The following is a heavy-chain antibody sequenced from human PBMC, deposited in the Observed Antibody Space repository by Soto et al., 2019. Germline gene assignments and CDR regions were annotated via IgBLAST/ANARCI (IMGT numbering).Heavy chain of an antibody. CDR1: GFTLSSYT. Sequence: GGSLRLSCAASGFTLSSYTMHWVRQAPDKGLEWVAVVSYDGTNNYYADSVKGRFTISRDTSKNTLFLQMSSLRPDDTATYYCARETGDGYTLYFDYGGQGALVTVSS. J-gene: IGHJ4*02. V-gene: IGHV3-30-3*01. CDR3: ARETGDGYTLYFDY. CDR2: VSYDGTNN. D-gene: IGHD5-18*01.